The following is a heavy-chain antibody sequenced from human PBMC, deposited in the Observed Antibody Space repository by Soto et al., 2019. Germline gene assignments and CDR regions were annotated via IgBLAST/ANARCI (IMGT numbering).Heavy chain of an antibody. Sequence: PSETLSLTCAVYGGSFSGYYWSWIRQPPGKGLEWIGEINHSGSTNYNPSLKSRVTISVDTSKNQFSLKLSSVTAADTAVYYCARGAESKVDYWGQGTLVTVSS. J-gene: IGHJ4*02. CDR1: GGSFSGYY. V-gene: IGHV4-34*01. CDR2: INHSGST. CDR3: ARGAESKVDY.